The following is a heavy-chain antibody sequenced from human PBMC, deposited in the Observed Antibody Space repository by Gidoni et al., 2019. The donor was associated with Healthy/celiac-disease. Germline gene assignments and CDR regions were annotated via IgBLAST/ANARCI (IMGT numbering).Heavy chain of an antibody. J-gene: IGHJ5*02. D-gene: IGHD3-10*01. Sequence: QVQLVQSGAEVQKPGSSVKVSCKASGGTFSSYAISWVRQAPGQGLEWMGGIIPIVGTANYAQKFQGRVTITADKSTSTAYMELSSLRSEDTAVYYCARSRTRADNWFDPWGQGTLVTVSS. CDR1: GGTFSSYA. V-gene: IGHV1-69*06. CDR2: IIPIVGTA. CDR3: ARSRTRADNWFDP.